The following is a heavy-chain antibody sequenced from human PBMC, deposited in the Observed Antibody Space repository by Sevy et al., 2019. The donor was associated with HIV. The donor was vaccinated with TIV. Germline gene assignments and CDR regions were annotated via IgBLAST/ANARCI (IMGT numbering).Heavy chain of an antibody. Sequence: GGSLRLSCVGSGFVFEDFAVHWVRRSPGKGLEWVSGLTGDGSKKFYEGSVKGRFTISRDNARNSLYLQMNNMKFDDTAFYYCVRDISPTLGTGHNWFDLWDQGTLVTVSS. V-gene: IGHV3-9*01. J-gene: IGHJ5*02. CDR1: GFVFEDFA. CDR2: LTGDGSKK. CDR3: VRDISPTLGTGHNWFDL.